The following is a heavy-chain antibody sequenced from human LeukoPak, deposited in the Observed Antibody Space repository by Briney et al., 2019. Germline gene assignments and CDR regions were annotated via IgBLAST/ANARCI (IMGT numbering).Heavy chain of an antibody. CDR1: GFTFSSYW. J-gene: IGHJ6*03. CDR3: ARGSMVRGVIHYYYYMDV. V-gene: IGHV3-7*01. Sequence: PGGSLRLSCAASGFTFSSYWMSWVRQAPGKGLEWVANIKQDGSEKYYVDSVKGRFTISRDNAKNSLYLQMNSLRAEDTAVYYCARGSMVRGVIHYYYYMDVWGKGTTVTVSS. D-gene: IGHD3-10*01. CDR2: IKQDGSEK.